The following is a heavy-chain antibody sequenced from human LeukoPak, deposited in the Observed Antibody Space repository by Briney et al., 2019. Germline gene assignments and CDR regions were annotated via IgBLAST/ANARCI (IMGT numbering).Heavy chain of an antibody. CDR2: INPNSGGT. Sequence: ASVKVSCKASGYTFTSYDINWVRQATGQGLEWMGRINPNSGGTNYAQKFQGRVTMTRDTSISTAYMELSRLRSDDTAVYYCARGDGDYVNYWGQGTLVTVSS. CDR1: GYTFTSYD. V-gene: IGHV1-2*06. D-gene: IGHD4-17*01. J-gene: IGHJ4*02. CDR3: ARGDGDYVNY.